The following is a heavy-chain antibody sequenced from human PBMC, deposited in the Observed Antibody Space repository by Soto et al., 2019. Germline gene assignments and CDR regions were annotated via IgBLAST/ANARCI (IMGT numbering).Heavy chain of an antibody. CDR2: INPNSGGT. CDR1: GYTFTGYY. J-gene: IGHJ4*02. V-gene: IGHV1-2*02. D-gene: IGHD2-21*01. Sequence: QVQLVQSGAEVNKPGASVKVSCKASGYTFTGYYIHWVRQAPGQGLEWMGWINPNSGGTNYAQKLQGRVTMTRDTSISTAYMELSRLSSDDTAVYYCASGGHYSTDVADYWGQGTLVTVSS. CDR3: ASGGHYSTDVADY.